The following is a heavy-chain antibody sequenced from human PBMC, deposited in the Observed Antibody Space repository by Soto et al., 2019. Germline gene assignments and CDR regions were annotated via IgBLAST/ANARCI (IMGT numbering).Heavy chain of an antibody. Sequence: GGSLRLSCAASGFTFSSYWMHWVRQAPGKGLVWVSRINSDGSSTSYADSVKGRFTISRDNAKNTLYLQMNSLRAEDTAVYYCARVGIATYYDFWSGYYSYGMDVWGQGTTVTSP. CDR3: ARVGIATYYDFWSGYYSYGMDV. CDR1: GFTFSSYW. CDR2: INSDGSST. J-gene: IGHJ6*02. D-gene: IGHD3-3*01. V-gene: IGHV3-74*01.